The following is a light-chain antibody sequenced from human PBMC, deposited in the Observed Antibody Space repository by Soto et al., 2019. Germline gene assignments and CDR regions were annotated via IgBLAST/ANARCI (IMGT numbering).Light chain of an antibody. J-gene: IGKJ2*01. CDR1: QDISNY. CDR3: QQYDNLRPT. CDR2: DAS. V-gene: IGKV1-33*01. Sequence: DIQMTQSPSSLSASVGDRVTITCQASQDISNYLHWYQQKPGKAPKLLIYDASNLETGVPSRFSGSGSGTDFTFTISSLQPEDIATYYCQQYDNLRPTFGQGTKLEIK.